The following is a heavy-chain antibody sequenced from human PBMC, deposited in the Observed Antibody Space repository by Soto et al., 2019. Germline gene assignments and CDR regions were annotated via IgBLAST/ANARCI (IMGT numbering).Heavy chain of an antibody. CDR1: GGSISSYY. J-gene: IGHJ3*02. CDR3: ARTLRFLEWLDAAFDI. Sequence: SETLSLTCTVSGGSISSYYWSWLRQPPGKGLEWIGYIYYSGSTNYNPSLKSRITISVDTSKNQFSLKLSSVTAADTAVYYCARTLRFLEWLDAAFDIWGQGTMVTVSS. D-gene: IGHD3-3*01. V-gene: IGHV4-59*12. CDR2: IYYSGST.